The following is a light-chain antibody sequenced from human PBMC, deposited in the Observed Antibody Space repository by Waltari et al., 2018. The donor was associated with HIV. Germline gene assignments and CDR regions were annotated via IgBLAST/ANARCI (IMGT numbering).Light chain of an antibody. V-gene: IGLV3-1*01. CDR2: QDT. Sequence: SYDLTQPSSVSVSSGPTATVSCSAVTMGPKYLSWYQQRSGQSPVLVIYQDTKRPPGIPERFFGSTSENTATLTIYETQPLDEAHYSCQAWDSGTIVFGGGTNLTVL. CDR1: TMGPKY. CDR3: QAWDSGTIV. J-gene: IGLJ3*02.